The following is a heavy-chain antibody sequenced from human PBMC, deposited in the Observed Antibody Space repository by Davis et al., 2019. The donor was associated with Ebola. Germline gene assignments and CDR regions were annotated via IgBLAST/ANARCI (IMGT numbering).Heavy chain of an antibody. Sequence: PGGSLRLSCAASGFTFSSYSMNWVRQAPGKGLEWVSYISSSSSTIYYADSVKGRFTISRDNAKNSLYLQMNSLRAEDTAVYYCARFPFLEWSYFDYWGQGTLVTVSS. V-gene: IGHV3-48*01. D-gene: IGHD3-3*01. J-gene: IGHJ4*02. CDR2: ISSSSSTI. CDR3: ARFPFLEWSYFDY. CDR1: GFTFSSYS.